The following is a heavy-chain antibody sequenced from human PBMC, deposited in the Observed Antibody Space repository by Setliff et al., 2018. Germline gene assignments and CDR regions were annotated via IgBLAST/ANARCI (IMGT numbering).Heavy chain of an antibody. CDR2: ISPHTGNT. V-gene: IGHV1-2*02. CDR1: GYNFPGCY. CDR3: ARRAFIETITGYCFDL. D-gene: IGHD1-20*01. Sequence: ASVKVSCKASGYNFPGCYLHWVRQAPGQGLEWMGWISPHTGNTQYAQNFQGRVTMTRDTSITTAYMELSSLRSNDTALYYCARRAFIETITGYCFDLWGQGTQVTVSS. J-gene: IGHJ4*02.